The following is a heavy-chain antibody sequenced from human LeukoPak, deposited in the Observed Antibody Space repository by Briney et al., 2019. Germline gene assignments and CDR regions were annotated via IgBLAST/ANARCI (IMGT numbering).Heavy chain of an antibody. CDR2: IKRDGSEK. Sequence: PGGSLRLSCAASGFTFSSYWMSWVRQAPGKGLEWVANIKRDGSEKYYVDSVKGRFTISRDNAKNSLYLQMNSLRAEDTAVYYCARAEYCYYCGMDVWGQGTTVIVSS. CDR1: GFTFSSYW. J-gene: IGHJ6*02. CDR3: ARAEYCYYCGMDV. D-gene: IGHD2/OR15-2a*01. V-gene: IGHV3-7*03.